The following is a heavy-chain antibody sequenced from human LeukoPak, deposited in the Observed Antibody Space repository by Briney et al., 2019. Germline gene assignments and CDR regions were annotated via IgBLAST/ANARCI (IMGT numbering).Heavy chain of an antibody. V-gene: IGHV1-2*02. J-gene: IGHJ4*02. Sequence: ASVKVSCKASGYPFSGYYIHWVRQAPGQGLEWMGWINPNSGGTNYAQKFQGRVTMTRDTSISTAYMELSRLRSDDTAVYYCARDGGLDYGDEPLDYWGQGTLVTVSS. CDR2: INPNSGGT. D-gene: IGHD4-17*01. CDR3: ARDGGLDYGDEPLDY. CDR1: GYPFSGYY.